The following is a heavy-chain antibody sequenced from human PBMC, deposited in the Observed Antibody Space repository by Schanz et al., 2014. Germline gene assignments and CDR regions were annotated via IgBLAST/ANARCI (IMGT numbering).Heavy chain of an antibody. J-gene: IGHJ3*01. V-gene: IGHV3-23*01. CDR2: ISGSGSHT. D-gene: IGHD5-12*01. Sequence: EVQLLESGGGLVQHGGSLRLSCAASGFNFGSYAMSWVRQAPGKGLEWVSAISGSGSHTYYADSVKGRFTISRDNPKNTLSLQMITLGVEDTALYYCAKDVIGYSRPFDVWGQGTMVTVSS. CDR3: AKDVIGYSRPFDV. CDR1: GFNFGSYA.